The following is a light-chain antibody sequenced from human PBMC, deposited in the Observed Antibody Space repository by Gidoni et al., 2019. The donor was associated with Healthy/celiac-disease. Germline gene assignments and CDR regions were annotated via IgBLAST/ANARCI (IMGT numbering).Light chain of an antibody. Sequence: IQMTQSPSSLSASVGYRVTITCRASQSISSYLNWYQQKPGKAPKLLIYAASSLQSGVPSRFSGSGSGTDCTLTISSMQPEDFATYYCQQSYSNLWTFGQGTKVEIK. J-gene: IGKJ1*01. CDR3: QQSYSNLWT. CDR1: QSISSY. V-gene: IGKV1-39*01. CDR2: AAS.